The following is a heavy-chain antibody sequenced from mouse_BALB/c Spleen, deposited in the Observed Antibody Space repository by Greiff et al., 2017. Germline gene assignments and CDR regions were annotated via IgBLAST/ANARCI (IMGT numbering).Heavy chain of an antibody. Sequence: EVQGVESGGGLVQPGGSRKLSCAASGFTFSSFGMHWVRQAPEKGLEWVAYISSGSSTIYYADTVKGRFTISRDNPKNTLFLQMTSLRSEDTAMYYCARHYGKGFDYWGQGTTLTVSS. CDR3: ARHYGKGFDY. CDR2: ISSGSSTI. V-gene: IGHV5-17*02. D-gene: IGHD1-1*01. CDR1: GFTFSSFG. J-gene: IGHJ2*01.